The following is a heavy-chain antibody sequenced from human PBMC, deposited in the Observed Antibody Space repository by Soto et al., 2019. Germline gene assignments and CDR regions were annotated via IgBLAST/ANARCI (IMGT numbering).Heavy chain of an antibody. CDR3: AREHPAYGSFFYYFDY. CDR1: GGSFSGYY. Sequence: SETLSLTCAVYGGSFSGYYWSWIRQPPGKGLEWIGEINHSGGTNYNPSLKSRVTISVDTSKNQFSLKLSSVTAADTAVYYCAREHPAYGSFFYYFDYWGQGTLVTVS. J-gene: IGHJ4*02. CDR2: INHSGGT. V-gene: IGHV4-34*01. D-gene: IGHD3-10*01.